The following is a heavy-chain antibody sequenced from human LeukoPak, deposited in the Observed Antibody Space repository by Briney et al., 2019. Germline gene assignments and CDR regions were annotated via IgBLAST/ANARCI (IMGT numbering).Heavy chain of an antibody. CDR2: VSYSGDT. V-gene: IGHV4-59*01. Sequence: PSETLSLTCTVSGGSISSYYWSWIRQPPGKGLEWIGYVSYSGDTNYNPAPRSRVSMSVDTSKSQFSLKLSSVTAAGTTVYFCARGGMSTYYDSGGYFAYWGQGAPVTVSS. D-gene: IGHD3-22*01. CDR1: GGSISSYY. CDR3: ARGGMSTYYDSGGYFAY. J-gene: IGHJ4*02.